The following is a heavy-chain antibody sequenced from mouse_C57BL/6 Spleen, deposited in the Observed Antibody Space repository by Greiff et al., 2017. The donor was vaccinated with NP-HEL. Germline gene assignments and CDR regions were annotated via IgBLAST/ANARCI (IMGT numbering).Heavy chain of an antibody. D-gene: IGHD2-3*01. CDR3: AREEGIYDGYCFDY. CDR2: ISSGSSTI. J-gene: IGHJ2*01. CDR1: GFTFSDYG. Sequence: DVHLVESGGGLVKPGGSLKLSCAASGFTFSDYGMHWVRQAPEKGLEWVAYISSGSSTIYSAAPVKGRFTISRDTAKNNLFLQMTSLRSEDTAMNYWAREEGIYDGYCFDYWGQGTTLTVSS. V-gene: IGHV5-17*01.